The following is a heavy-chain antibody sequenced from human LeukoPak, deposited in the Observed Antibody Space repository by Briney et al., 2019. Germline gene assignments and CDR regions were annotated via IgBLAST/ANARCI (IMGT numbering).Heavy chain of an antibody. CDR3: ARDLDGDYYNWFDP. V-gene: IGHV1-18*01. CDR2: ISAYNGNT. CDR1: GYTFTSYG. D-gene: IGHD4-17*01. J-gene: IGHJ5*02. Sequence: GASVKVSCKASGYTFTSYGISWVRQAPGQGLEWVGWISAYNGNTNYAQKLQGRVTMTTDTSTSTAYMELRSLRSDDTAVYYCARDLDGDYYNWFDPWGQGTLVTVSS.